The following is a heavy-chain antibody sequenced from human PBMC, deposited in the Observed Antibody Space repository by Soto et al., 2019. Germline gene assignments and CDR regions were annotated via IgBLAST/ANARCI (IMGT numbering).Heavy chain of an antibody. CDR2: IYHSGST. D-gene: IGHD3-10*01. Sequence: SETLSLTCAVSGGSISSGGYSWSWIRQPPGKGLEWIGYIYHSGSTYYNPSLKSRVTISVDRSKNQFSLKLSPVTAADTAVYYCARELIRGVGYYYYYYGMDVWGQGTTVTVSS. J-gene: IGHJ6*02. CDR3: ARELIRGVGYYYYYYGMDV. CDR1: GGSISSGGYS. V-gene: IGHV4-30-2*01.